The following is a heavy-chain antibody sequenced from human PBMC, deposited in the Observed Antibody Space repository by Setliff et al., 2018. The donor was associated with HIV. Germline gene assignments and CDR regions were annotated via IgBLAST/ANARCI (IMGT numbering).Heavy chain of an antibody. Sequence: GGSLRLSCAASGFTFSSYSMNWVRQAPGKGLEWVSSISSGGSYIYYADSVKGRFTISRDNAKNSLYLRMNSLRSEDTAVYYCAKPPHPVVTSDYWYFDLWGRGTLVTVSS. CDR2: ISSGGSYI. CDR3: AKPPHPVVTSDYWYFDL. D-gene: IGHD2-15*01. J-gene: IGHJ2*01. CDR1: GFTFSSYS. V-gene: IGHV3-21*01.